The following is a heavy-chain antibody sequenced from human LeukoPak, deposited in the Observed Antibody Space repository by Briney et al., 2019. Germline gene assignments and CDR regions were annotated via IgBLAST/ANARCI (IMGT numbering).Heavy chain of an antibody. CDR2: ISGRGGRT. Sequence: PGGSLRLSCAASGFTFSSYSMNWVRQAPGKGLEWVSVISGRGGRTDYADSVKGRFTISRDNSKNTLHLQMNSLRVEDTAVYYCAKDLGYDYVWGEGNLYDYWGQGILVTVSP. CDR1: GFTFSSYS. CDR3: AKDLGYDYVWGEGNLYDY. J-gene: IGHJ4*02. D-gene: IGHD3-16*01. V-gene: IGHV3-23*01.